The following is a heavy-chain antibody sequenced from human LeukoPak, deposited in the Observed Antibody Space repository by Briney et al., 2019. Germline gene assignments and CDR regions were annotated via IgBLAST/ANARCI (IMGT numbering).Heavy chain of an antibody. D-gene: IGHD2-2*01. CDR3: ARDQGYCSSTSCLHSSSSSKVAFDI. CDR2: IIPIFGTA. CDR1: GGTFSSYA. Sequence: SVKVSCKASGGTFSSYAISWVRQAPGQGLEWMGGIIPIFGTANYAQKFQGRVTITADESTSTAYMELSSLRSEDTAVYYCARDQGYCSSTSCLHSSSSSKVAFDIWGQGTMVTVSS. J-gene: IGHJ3*02. V-gene: IGHV1-69*01.